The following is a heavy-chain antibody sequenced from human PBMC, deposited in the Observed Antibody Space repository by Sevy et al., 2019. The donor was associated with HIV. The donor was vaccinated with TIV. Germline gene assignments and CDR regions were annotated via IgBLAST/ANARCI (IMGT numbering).Heavy chain of an antibody. CDR3: ARDKLQTTGSLGDYYYGLDV. J-gene: IGHJ6*02. Sequence: GGSLRLSCAGSGFTFSNYGMHWVRQAPGKGLEWVAIIWEDGSNKYYTKSVKGRFTISRDNSKNMLYLKMNGLRAEDTDVYYCARDKLQTTGSLGDYYYGLDVWGQGTRVTVSS. CDR2: IWEDGSNK. V-gene: IGHV3-33*01. CDR1: GFTFSNYG. D-gene: IGHD3-16*01.